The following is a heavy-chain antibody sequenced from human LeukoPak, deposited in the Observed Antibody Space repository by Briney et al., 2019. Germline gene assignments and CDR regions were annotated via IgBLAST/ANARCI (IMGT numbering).Heavy chain of an antibody. V-gene: IGHV4-4*07. Sequence: SETLSLTCTVSGGSISSYYWSWIRQPAGKGLEWIGRIYTSGSTNYNPSLKSRVTMSVDTSKNQFSLKLSSVTAADTAVYYCARDPGIAAADSYYFDYWGQGTLVTVSS. CDR3: ARDPGIAAADSYYFDY. CDR1: GGSISSYY. CDR2: IYTSGST. D-gene: IGHD6-13*01. J-gene: IGHJ4*02.